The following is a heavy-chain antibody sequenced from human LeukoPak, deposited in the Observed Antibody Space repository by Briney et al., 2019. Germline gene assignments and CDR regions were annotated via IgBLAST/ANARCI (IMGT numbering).Heavy chain of an antibody. V-gene: IGHV3-30*03. CDR3: ARDGPRSGYDLGHFDN. D-gene: IGHD5-12*01. J-gene: IGHJ4*02. CDR2: ISYDGSTK. Sequence: GGSLRLSCTASGFTFSTYGMHWVRQAPGKGLEWVTLISYDGSTKYYSDSVKGRFTLSRDNSKNTLYLQMNSLRAEDTAVYYCARDGPRSGYDLGHFDNLGQGTLVTASS. CDR1: GFTFSTYG.